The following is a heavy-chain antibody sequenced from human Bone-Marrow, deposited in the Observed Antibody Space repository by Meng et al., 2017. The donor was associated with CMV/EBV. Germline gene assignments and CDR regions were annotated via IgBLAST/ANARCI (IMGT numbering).Heavy chain of an antibody. CDR1: GFTFSSHV. CDR3: ANVARNFDY. CDR2: VTGSGDSK. Sequence: GESLKISCAASGFTFSSHVMSWVRQAPGKGLEWVAVVTGSGDSKYYADSVKGRFTISRDNSKNTLYLQMNSLRAEDTAVYYCANVARNFDYWGQGTLVTVSS. J-gene: IGHJ4*02. D-gene: IGHD1-14*01. V-gene: IGHV3-23*01.